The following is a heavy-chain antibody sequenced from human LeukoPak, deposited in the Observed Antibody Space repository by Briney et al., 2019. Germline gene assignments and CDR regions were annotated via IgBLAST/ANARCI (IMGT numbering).Heavy chain of an antibody. V-gene: IGHV1-46*01. CDR1: GYTFTRYY. Sequence: ASVTVSCKTSGYTFTRYYIHWVRQAPGQGLEWMGLINPSGGTTNFAQKFQGRVTMTRDTSTSTVYMELSSLRSEDTAVYYCARAGGGDGYNYVYWGQGTLVTVSS. D-gene: IGHD5-24*01. CDR3: ARAGGGDGYNYVY. CDR2: INPSGGTT. J-gene: IGHJ4*02.